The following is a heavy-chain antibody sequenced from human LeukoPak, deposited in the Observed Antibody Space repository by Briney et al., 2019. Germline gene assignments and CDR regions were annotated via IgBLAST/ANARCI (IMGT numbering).Heavy chain of an antibody. CDR3: ARDEGSEVPTIRGFDF. V-gene: IGHV3-74*01. CDR2: INRDGSRT. J-gene: IGHJ4*02. Sequence: GGSLRLSCAASGFAFSTYWIHWVRQAPGQGLVWVSSINRDGSRTYYADSVKGRFTISRDNAKNTLYLQMNSLRAEDTAMFYCARDEGSEVPTIRGFDFWGQGTLVTVSS. CDR1: GFAFSTYW. D-gene: IGHD2-2*01.